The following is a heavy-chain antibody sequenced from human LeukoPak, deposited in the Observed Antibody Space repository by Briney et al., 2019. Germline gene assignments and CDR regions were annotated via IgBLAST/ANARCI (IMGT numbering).Heavy chain of an antibody. Sequence: ASVKVSCKASGYTFTGYYMHWVRQAPGQGLEWMGWINPNSDGTNYAQKFQGRVTMTRDTSISTAYMELSRLRSNDTAVYYCATIYYDFWSGYSFDYWGQGTLVTVSS. CDR1: GYTFTGYY. D-gene: IGHD3-3*01. J-gene: IGHJ4*02. CDR2: INPNSDGT. CDR3: ATIYYDFWSGYSFDY. V-gene: IGHV1-2*02.